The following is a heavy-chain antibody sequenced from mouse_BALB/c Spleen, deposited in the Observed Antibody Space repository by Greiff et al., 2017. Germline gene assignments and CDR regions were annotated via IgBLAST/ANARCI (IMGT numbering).Heavy chain of an antibody. D-gene: IGHD2-14*01. V-gene: IGHV1S137*01. CDR3: AREGYRLYYYAMDD. CDR1: GYTFTDYA. J-gene: IGHJ4*01. CDR2: ISTYYGDA. Sequence: QVQLQQSGAELVRPGVSVKISCKGSGYTFTDYAMHWVKQSHAKSLEWIGVISTYYGDASYNQKFKGKATMTVDKSSSTAYMELARLTSEDSAIYYCAREGYRLYYYAMDDWGQGTSVTVSS.